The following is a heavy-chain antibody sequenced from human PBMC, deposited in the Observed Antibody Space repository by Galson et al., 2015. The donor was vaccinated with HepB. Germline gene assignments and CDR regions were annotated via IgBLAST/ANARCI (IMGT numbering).Heavy chain of an antibody. D-gene: IGHD3-22*01. CDR3: ARTYYDSSGYYDDY. CDR1: GFSLSNARMG. Sequence: PALVKPTQTLTLTCTVSGFSLSNARMGVSWIRQPPGKALEWLAHIFSNDEKSYSTSLKSRLTISRDTSKSQVVLTMTNMDPVDTATYYCARTYYDSSGYYDDYWGQGTLVTVSS. CDR2: IFSNDEK. J-gene: IGHJ4*02. V-gene: IGHV2-26*01.